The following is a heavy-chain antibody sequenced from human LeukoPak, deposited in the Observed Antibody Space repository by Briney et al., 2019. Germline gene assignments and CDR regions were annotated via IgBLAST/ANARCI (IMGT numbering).Heavy chain of an antibody. Sequence: ASVKVSCKASGYTFTSHDINWVRQATGQGLDWMGWMNPNSGNKVYARKFQGRVTMTRDTSISTAYMELGSLTSEDTAVYYCARGGGYYDSSDYHIDAFDFWGQGTMVTVSS. J-gene: IGHJ3*01. D-gene: IGHD3-22*01. V-gene: IGHV1-8*01. CDR3: ARGGGYYDSSDYHIDAFDF. CDR2: MNPNSGNK. CDR1: GYTFTSHD.